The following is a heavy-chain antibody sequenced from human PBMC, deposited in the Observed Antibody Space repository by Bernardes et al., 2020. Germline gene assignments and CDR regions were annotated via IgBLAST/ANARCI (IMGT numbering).Heavy chain of an antibody. V-gene: IGHV4-61*01. J-gene: IGHJ4*02. CDR3: ARDRGQDDYKSNYFFDY. D-gene: IGHD4-4*01. Sequence: SETLSLSCTVSGCTVSSGTYYWNWNRQPPGKGLEWIGYIHYSGNTNYSPSLKSRVTISVDTSKNQFSLKLNSVTAADTAGYYCARDRGQDDYKSNYFFDYWGQGTLVTVSS. CDR2: IHYSGNT. CDR1: GCTVSSGTYY.